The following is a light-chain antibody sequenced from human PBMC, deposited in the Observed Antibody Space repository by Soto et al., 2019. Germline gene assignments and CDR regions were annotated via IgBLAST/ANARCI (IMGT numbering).Light chain of an antibody. J-gene: IGKJ1*01. CDR2: AAS. V-gene: IGKV1-39*01. Sequence: DIQMTQSPSSLSASVGDRVTITCRASQSISSYLNWYQQKPGKAPKLLIYAASSLQSGVPSRFSGIGSGTDFTLTISSLQPEDFATYYCQQRKTFGQGTKVEIK. CDR1: QSISSY. CDR3: QQRKT.